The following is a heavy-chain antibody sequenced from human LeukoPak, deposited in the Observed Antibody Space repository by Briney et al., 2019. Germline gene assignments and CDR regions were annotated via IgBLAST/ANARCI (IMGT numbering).Heavy chain of an antibody. CDR2: IHSSGNT. V-gene: IGHV4-39*01. Sequence: SETLSLTRTVSIGSVNSGVYYWGWIRQPPGKGLEWIGSIHSSGNTYYNPSLKSRVTISVDTSKNHFSLKLSSVTAADRAVYYCAKHEGSYYDKSGYTFDFWGQGTLVTVSS. CDR1: IGSVNSGVYY. J-gene: IGHJ4*02. CDR3: AKHEGSYYDKSGYTFDF. D-gene: IGHD3-22*01.